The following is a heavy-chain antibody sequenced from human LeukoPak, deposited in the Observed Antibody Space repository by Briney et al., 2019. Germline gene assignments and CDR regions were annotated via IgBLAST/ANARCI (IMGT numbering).Heavy chain of an antibody. CDR2: IKQDGSEK. J-gene: IGHJ4*02. CDR1: GFTLSYYW. Sequence: GGSLRLSCAASGFTLSYYWMSWVRQAPGKGLEWVANIKQDGSEKNYVDSVKGRFTISRDNAKNSLYLQMNSLRAEDTAVYYCARDRGGHSYWGQGTLVTASS. V-gene: IGHV3-7*01. CDR3: ARDRGGHSY.